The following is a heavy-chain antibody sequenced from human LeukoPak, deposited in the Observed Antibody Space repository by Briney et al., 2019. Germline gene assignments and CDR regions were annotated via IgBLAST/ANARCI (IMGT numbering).Heavy chain of an antibody. CDR2: IWYDGSNK. CDR3: ARVRLSSDFYFDY. D-gene: IGHD2-21*02. Sequence: AGGSLRLSCAASGFTFSSYAMHWVRQAPGKGLEWVAVIWYDGSNKYYADSVKGRFTISRDNSKNTLYLQMNSLRAEDTAVYYCARVRLSSDFYFDYWGQGTLVTVSS. J-gene: IGHJ4*02. V-gene: IGHV3-33*08. CDR1: GFTFSSYA.